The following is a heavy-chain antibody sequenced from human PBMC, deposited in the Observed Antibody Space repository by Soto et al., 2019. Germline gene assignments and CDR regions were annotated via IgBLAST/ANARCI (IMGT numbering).Heavy chain of an antibody. CDR1: GYSFTSYW. D-gene: IGHD2-2*01. CDR3: ARQDNPAGYCSSTSCPSYYYYGMDV. V-gene: IGHV5-51*01. CDR2: IYPGDSDT. Sequence: GESLKISCKGSGYSFTSYWIGWVRQMPGKGLEWMGIIYPGDSDTRYSPSFQGQVTISADKSISTAYLQWGSLKASDTAMYYCARQDNPAGYCSSTSCPSYYYYGMDVWGQGTTVTVS. J-gene: IGHJ6*02.